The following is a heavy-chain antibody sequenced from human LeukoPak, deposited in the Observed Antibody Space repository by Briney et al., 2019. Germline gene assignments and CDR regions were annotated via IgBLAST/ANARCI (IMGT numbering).Heavy chain of an antibody. Sequence: SETLSLNCTVSGGSISSGGYDWSWIGQRPGKGLGWIGYIYYSGSTYYNPSLKSRVTIYVDTSKTHFSLKLSSVTAADTAVYYCARGSAVRGVNYGMDVWGQGTTVTVSS. CDR1: GGSISSGGYD. V-gene: IGHV4-31*03. D-gene: IGHD3-10*01. CDR3: ARGSAVRGVNYGMDV. CDR2: IYYSGST. J-gene: IGHJ6*02.